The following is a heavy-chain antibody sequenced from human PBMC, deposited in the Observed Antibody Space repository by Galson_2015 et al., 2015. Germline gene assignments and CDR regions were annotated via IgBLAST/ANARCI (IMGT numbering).Heavy chain of an antibody. Sequence: SLRLSCAASGFTFRSHGMHWVRQAPGKGLEWVAVIWYDGSEKYYADSVKGRFTISRDNSKNMLWLQMNSLRAEDTALYYCARWGDNKVFDIWGQGTMVTVSS. CDR3: ARWGDNKVFDI. D-gene: IGHD2-21*02. V-gene: IGHV3-33*01. CDR1: GFTFRSHG. J-gene: IGHJ3*02. CDR2: IWYDGSEK.